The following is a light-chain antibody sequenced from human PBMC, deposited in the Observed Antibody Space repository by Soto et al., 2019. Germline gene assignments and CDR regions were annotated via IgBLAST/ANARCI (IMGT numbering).Light chain of an antibody. V-gene: IGLV2-23*02. Sequence: QSALTQPASVSESPGQSITISCTGTSSDIGNYNLVSWYQHHPGKAPKLMIYEVTKRPSGVSNRFSGSKSGNTASLTISGLQAEDEADYYCCSYAGAGTFEVVFGGGTKLTVL. J-gene: IGLJ2*01. CDR1: SSDIGNYNL. CDR3: CSYAGAGTFEVV. CDR2: EVT.